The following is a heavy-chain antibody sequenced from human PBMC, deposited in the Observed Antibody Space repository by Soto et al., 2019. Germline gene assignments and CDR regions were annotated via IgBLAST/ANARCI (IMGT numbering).Heavy chain of an antibody. Sequence: ASVKVSCKASGYTFTSYDINWVRQATGQGLEWMGWMNANSGNTGYAQKLQGRVTMTTDTSTSTAYMELRSLRSDDTAVYYCARDPLYYDILTGYWRERYGMDVWGQGTTVTVSS. J-gene: IGHJ6*02. CDR3: ARDPLYYDILTGYWRERYGMDV. D-gene: IGHD3-9*01. CDR1: GYTFTSYD. CDR2: MNANSGNT. V-gene: IGHV1-8*01.